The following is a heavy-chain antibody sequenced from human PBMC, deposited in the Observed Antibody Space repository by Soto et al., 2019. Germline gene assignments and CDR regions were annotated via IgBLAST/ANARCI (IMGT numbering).Heavy chain of an antibody. CDR2: IKQDGSEK. D-gene: IGHD6-13*01. J-gene: IGHJ6*02. CDR1: GFTFSSYW. Sequence: EVQLVESGGGLVQPGGSLRLSCAASGFTFSSYWMSWVRQAPGKGLEWVANIKQDGSEKYYVDSVKGRFTISRDNAKNSLYLQINSLRAEDTAVYYCAREGLIAAAGNYYYGMDVWGQGTTVTVSS. CDR3: AREGLIAAAGNYYYGMDV. V-gene: IGHV3-7*01.